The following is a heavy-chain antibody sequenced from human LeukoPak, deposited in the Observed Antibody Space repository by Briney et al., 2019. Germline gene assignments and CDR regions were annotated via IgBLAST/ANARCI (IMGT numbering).Heavy chain of an antibody. V-gene: IGHV3-23*01. D-gene: IGHD3-22*01. J-gene: IGHJ4*02. Sequence: GGSLRLSCAASAFTFSNHAMSWVRQTPGKGLEWVSGISAGGGSTLYADSVKGRFTISRDNSKNTLYLHMNNLRVEDTAVYFCACYDSSGYYYGRLRYWGQGTPVTVSS. CDR2: ISAGGGST. CDR1: AFTFSNHA. CDR3: ACYDSSGYYYGRLRY.